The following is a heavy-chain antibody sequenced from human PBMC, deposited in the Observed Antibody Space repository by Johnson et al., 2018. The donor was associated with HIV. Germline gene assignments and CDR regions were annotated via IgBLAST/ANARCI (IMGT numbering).Heavy chain of an antibody. CDR1: GFTFSDYY. V-gene: IGHV3-11*01. J-gene: IGHJ3*02. Sequence: QVQLVESGGGVVRPGGSLRLSCAASGFTFSDYYMSWIRQTPGKGLEWVSYIGDSGNTIYYADSVKGRFTIARDNAKNLLYRQMNSLRAEDTAVYYWASREWGGAFDIWGQGTMVTVSS. CDR2: IGDSGNTI. D-gene: IGHD3-3*01. CDR3: ASREWGGAFDI.